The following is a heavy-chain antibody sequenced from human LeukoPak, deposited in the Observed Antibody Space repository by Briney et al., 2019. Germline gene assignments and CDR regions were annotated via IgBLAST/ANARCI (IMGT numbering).Heavy chain of an antibody. J-gene: IGHJ4*02. CDR1: GYTFNTYG. D-gene: IGHD3-22*01. Sequence: SVKVSCKTSGYTFNTYGITWVRQAPGQGLEWMGWIIPIFGTANYAQKFQGRVTITADESTSTAYMELSSLRSEDTAVYYCARGSEYYYDSSGSLMDYWGQGTLVTVSS. CDR2: IIPIFGTA. CDR3: ARGSEYYYDSSGSLMDY. V-gene: IGHV1-69*13.